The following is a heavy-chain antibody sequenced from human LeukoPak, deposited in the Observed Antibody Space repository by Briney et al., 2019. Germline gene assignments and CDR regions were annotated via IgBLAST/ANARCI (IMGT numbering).Heavy chain of an antibody. V-gene: IGHV3-30*02. J-gene: IGHJ4*02. Sequence: GGSLRLSCAASGFTFSSYGMHWVRQAPGKGLEWVAFIRYDGSNKYYADSVKGRFTISRDNSKNTLYLQMNSLRAEDTAVYYCAKAPYYYDSSGHYQRFDYWGQGTLVTVS. CDR3: AKAPYYYDSSGHYQRFDY. CDR2: IRYDGSNK. D-gene: IGHD3-22*01. CDR1: GFTFSSYG.